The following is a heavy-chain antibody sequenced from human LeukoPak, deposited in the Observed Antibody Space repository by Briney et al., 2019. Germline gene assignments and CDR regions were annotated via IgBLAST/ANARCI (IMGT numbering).Heavy chain of an antibody. CDR3: ASGGYSFFY. CDR1: GFSFSRLW. V-gene: IGHV3-7*03. J-gene: IGHJ4*02. D-gene: IGHD5-18*01. Sequence: GESLTLSCAPSGFSFSRLWMNWVRQAPEKVLEWVANIKQDGSEKYYVDFVKGSFTISRDNAKNSLYLQMKSLRDEDTAVYYCASGGYSFFYWGQGTLVTVSS. CDR2: IKQDGSEK.